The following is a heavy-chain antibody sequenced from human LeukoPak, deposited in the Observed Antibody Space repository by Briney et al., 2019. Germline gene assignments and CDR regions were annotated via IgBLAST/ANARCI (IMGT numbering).Heavy chain of an antibody. V-gene: IGHV3-23*01. Sequence: GGSLRLSCAASGFTFTSYALSWVRQAPGKRLEWVSIFTSSSDTYYADAVQGRFTISRDISKNTLYLQMNSLRAEDTAVYYCARRGTALNYYDSSGYGAFDIWGQGTMVTVSS. J-gene: IGHJ3*02. CDR2: FTSSSDT. D-gene: IGHD3-22*01. CDR3: ARRGTALNYYDSSGYGAFDI. CDR1: GFTFTSYA.